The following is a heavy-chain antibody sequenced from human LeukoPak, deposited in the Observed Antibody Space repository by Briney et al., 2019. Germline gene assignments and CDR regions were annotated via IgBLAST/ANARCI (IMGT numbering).Heavy chain of an antibody. J-gene: IGHJ4*02. CDR3: AKVDAGYCSGGSCHGNYFDY. Sequence: PGGSLRLSCAASGFTFSSYAMSWVRQAPGKGLEWVSAISGSGGSTYYADSVKGRFTISRDNSKNTLYLQMNSLRAEDTAVYYCAKVDAGYCSGGSCHGNYFDYWGQGTLVTVSS. V-gene: IGHV3-23*01. D-gene: IGHD2-15*01. CDR1: GFTFSSYA. CDR2: ISGSGGST.